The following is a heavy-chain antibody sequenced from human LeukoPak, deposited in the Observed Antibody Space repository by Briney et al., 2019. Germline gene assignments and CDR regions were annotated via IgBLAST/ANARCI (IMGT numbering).Heavy chain of an antibody. V-gene: IGHV1-18*01. Sequence: ASVKVSCKASGYTFTSYGISWVRQAPGQGLEWMGWISAYNGNTNYAQKLQGRVTMTTDTSTSTAYMELRSLRSDDTAVYYCAKSHIDCSGGSCYLVYWGQGTLVTDSS. CDR2: ISAYNGNT. D-gene: IGHD2-15*01. J-gene: IGHJ4*02. CDR3: AKSHIDCSGGSCYLVY. CDR1: GYTFTSYG.